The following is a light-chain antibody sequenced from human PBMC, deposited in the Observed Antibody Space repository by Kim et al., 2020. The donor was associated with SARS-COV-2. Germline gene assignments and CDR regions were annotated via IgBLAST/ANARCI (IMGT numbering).Light chain of an antibody. CDR1: SSDVGSYNL. V-gene: IGLV2-23*01. J-gene: IGLJ3*02. Sequence: QSITISCTGTSSDVGSYNLVSWYQHHPGKAPKLIIYEGIKRPSGVSDRFSGSKSGNTASLTISGLQTEDEAEYYCCSYAGTTTFWVFGGGTKLTVL. CDR2: EGI. CDR3: CSYAGTTTFWV.